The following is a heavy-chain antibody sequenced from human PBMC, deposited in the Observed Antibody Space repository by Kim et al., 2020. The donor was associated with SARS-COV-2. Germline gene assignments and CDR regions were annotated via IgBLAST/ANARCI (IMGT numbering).Heavy chain of an antibody. CDR3: ARDPLWFGEPEYFQH. V-gene: IGHV3-66*01. D-gene: IGHD3-10*01. J-gene: IGHJ1*01. Sequence: DSVKGRFTISRDNSKNTLYHQMNSLRAEDTAVYYCARDPLWFGEPEYFQHWGQGTLVTVSS.